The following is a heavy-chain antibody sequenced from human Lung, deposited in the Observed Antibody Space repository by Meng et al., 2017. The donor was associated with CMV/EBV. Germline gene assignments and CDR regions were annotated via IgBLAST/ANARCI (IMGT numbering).Heavy chain of an antibody. CDR2: IYHTGSR. CDR1: GGSISSYY. V-gene: IGHV4-59*01. CDR3: ASTRYGYYYYDY. J-gene: IGHJ4*02. Sequence: SETLSLTCTVSGGSISSYYWSWIRQTPGKQLEYIGYIYHTGSRIYSPSLKTRVTTSLDTSKSQFSLNLNSVTAADTAVYYCASTRYGYYYYDYWGQGMLVXVSS. D-gene: IGHD5-18*01.